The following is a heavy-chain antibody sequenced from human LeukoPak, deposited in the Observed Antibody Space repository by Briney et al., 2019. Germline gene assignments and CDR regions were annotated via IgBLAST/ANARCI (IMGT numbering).Heavy chain of an antibody. D-gene: IGHD5-18*01. V-gene: IGHV1-2*02. CDR3: ARERGRSYGSVPYYYFYMDV. CDR2: TNTNSGGT. Sequence: ASVKVSSKASGYTFTGYYMHWGRQAPGQGLERMGSTNTNSGGTNYTQKFQGRVTITTETSISTAYIEMSRRRADYTAVYDSARERGRSYGSVPYYYFYMDVWGKGTRVTVSS. CDR1: GYTFTGYY. J-gene: IGHJ6*03.